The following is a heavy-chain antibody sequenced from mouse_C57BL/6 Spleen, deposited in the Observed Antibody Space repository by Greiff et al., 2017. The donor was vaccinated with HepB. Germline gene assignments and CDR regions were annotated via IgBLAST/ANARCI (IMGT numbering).Heavy chain of an antibody. CDR3: ARGDYDGLYYFDY. Sequence: VMLVESGAELAKPGASVKLSCKASGYTFTSYWMHWVKQRPGQGLEWIGYINPSSGYTKYNQKFKDKATLTADKSSSTAYMQLSSLTYEDSAVYYCARGDYDGLYYFDYWGQGTTLTVSS. CDR2: INPSSGYT. J-gene: IGHJ2*01. V-gene: IGHV1-7*01. CDR1: GYTFTSYW. D-gene: IGHD2-4*01.